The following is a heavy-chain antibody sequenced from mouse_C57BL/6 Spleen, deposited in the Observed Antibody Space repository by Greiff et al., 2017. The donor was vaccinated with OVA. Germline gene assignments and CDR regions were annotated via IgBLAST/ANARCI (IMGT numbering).Heavy chain of an antibody. CDR1: GYTFTSYW. CDR3: ARCGGYYAMDY. V-gene: IGHV1-53*01. Sequence: QVQLQQPGTELVKPGASVKLSCKASGYTFTSYWMHWVKQRPGQGLEWIGYINPSNGGTNYNEKFKSKATLTVDTSSSTAYMQLSSLTSEDSAVYYCARCGGYYAMDYWGQGTSVTVSS. J-gene: IGHJ4*01. D-gene: IGHD1-1*02. CDR2: INPSNGGT.